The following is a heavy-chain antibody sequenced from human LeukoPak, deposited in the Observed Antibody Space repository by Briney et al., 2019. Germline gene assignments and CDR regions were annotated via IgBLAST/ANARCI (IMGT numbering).Heavy chain of an antibody. V-gene: IGHV3-23*01. CDR3: AREGIYCSSTSCSYFDY. J-gene: IGHJ4*02. CDR1: GFTFSSYA. Sequence: GGSLRLSCAASGFTFSSYAMSWVRQAPGKGLEWVSAISGSGGSTYYADSVKGRFTISRDNAKNSLYLQMNSLRAEDTAVYYCAREGIYCSSTSCSYFDYWGQGTLVTVSS. CDR2: ISGSGGST. D-gene: IGHD2-2*01.